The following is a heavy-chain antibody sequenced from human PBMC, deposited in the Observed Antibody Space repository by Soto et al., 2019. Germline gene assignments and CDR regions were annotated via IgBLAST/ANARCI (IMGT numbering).Heavy chain of an antibody. V-gene: IGHV1-69*04. CDR3: ARDPTEDLPGF. D-gene: IGHD7-27*01. CDR2: IIPILNIA. J-gene: IGHJ4*02. CDR1: GGTFSTYA. Sequence: QVQLVQSGAEVRKPGSSVKVSCKASGGTFSTYAISWVRQAPGQGLEWMGRIIPILNIANYAQKFQGRVTTMADKSTRTAYMELSSLRSEDTAVYYCARDPTEDLPGFWGQGTLVTVSS.